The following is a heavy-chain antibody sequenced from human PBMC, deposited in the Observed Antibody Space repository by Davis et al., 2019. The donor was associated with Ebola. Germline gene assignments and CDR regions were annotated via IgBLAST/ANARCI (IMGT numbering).Heavy chain of an antibody. CDR3: ATQDFYYYGMDV. CDR2: ISRTGNI. Sequence: GESLKISCAASGFTFSDYNMNWFRQAPGRGLECVSYISRTGNIFYADSVKGRFTISRDNAKNSLFLEMNALRADDTAVYYCATQDFYYYGMDVWGQGTTVTVSS. V-gene: IGHV3-69-1*02. J-gene: IGHJ6*02. CDR1: GFTFSDYN.